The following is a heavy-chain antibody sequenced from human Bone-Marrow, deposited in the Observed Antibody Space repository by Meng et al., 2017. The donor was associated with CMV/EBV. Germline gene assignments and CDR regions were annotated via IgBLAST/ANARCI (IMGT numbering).Heavy chain of an antibody. CDR1: GFSFSDYG. CDR2: IQYGGSYK. J-gene: IGHJ4*02. V-gene: IGHV3-30*02. CDR3: ARGVGATKGDDY. D-gene: IGHD1-26*01. Sequence: GESLKISCAASGFSFSDYGMHWVRQAPGKGLEWVAFIQYGGSYKYHADSVKGRFTIARDNSKNTLYLQMNSLRAEDTAVYYCARGVGATKGDDYWGQGTLVTVSS.